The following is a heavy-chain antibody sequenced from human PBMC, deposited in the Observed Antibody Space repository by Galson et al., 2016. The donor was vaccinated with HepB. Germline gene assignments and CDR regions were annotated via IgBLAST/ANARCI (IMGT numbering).Heavy chain of an antibody. CDR1: GYRFFTYG. D-gene: IGHD4-11*01. CDR2: ISANSGNT. V-gene: IGHV1-18*04. CDR3: ARDVQFRFDY. J-gene: IGHJ4*02. Sequence: SVKVSCKASGYRFFTYGISWVRQAPGQGLEWLGWISANSGNTIYAQKFQDRVTMTRDTSASTVYMDLRSLRSDDTAVYYCARDVQFRFDYWCQGTLVTVSS.